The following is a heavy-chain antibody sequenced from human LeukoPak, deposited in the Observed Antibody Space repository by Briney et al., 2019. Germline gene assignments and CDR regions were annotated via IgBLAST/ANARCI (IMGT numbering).Heavy chain of an antibody. Sequence: GGSLRLSCAAPGFPFDRYWMSWVRLAPGKGLEWVANIKHDGSEKTFVDSVKGRFTISRDNAENSLYLQMNSLRAEDTALYYCAKGGSGYFADLWGQGTLVTVSS. CDR2: IKHDGSEK. J-gene: IGHJ5*02. D-gene: IGHD3-22*01. CDR1: GFPFDRYW. CDR3: AKGGSGYFADL. V-gene: IGHV3-7*03.